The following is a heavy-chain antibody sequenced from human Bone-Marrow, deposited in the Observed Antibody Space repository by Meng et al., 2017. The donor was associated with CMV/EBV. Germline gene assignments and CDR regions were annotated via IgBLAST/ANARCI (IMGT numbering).Heavy chain of an antibody. J-gene: IGHJ4*02. CDR1: GGSISSSSYY. CDR2: IYYSGST. D-gene: IGHD3-3*01. V-gene: IGHV4-39*07. CDR3: AGSDFWSGLPYK. Sequence: GSLRLSCTVSGGSISSSSYYWGWIRQPPGKGLEWIGSIYYSGSTYYNPSLKSRVTISVDTSKNQFSLKLSSVTAADTAVYYCAGSDFWSGLPYKWGQGTLVTVSS.